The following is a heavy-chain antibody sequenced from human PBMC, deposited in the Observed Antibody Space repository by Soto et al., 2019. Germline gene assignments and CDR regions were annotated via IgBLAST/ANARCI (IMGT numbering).Heavy chain of an antibody. CDR1: GCTFSSYL. D-gene: IGHD3-10*01. Sequence: PGGSLRLSCAASGCTFSSYLMHWVRQAPGKGLVWVSRINSDGSSTSYADSVKGRFTISRDNAKNTLYLQMNSLRAEDTAVYYCARVWFGESDDYGMDVWGQGTTVTVSS. CDR3: ARVWFGESDDYGMDV. CDR2: INSDGSST. V-gene: IGHV3-74*01. J-gene: IGHJ6*02.